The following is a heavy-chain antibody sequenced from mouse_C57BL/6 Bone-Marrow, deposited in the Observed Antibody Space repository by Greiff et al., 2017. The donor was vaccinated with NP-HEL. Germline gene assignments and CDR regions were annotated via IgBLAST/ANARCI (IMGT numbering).Heavy chain of an antibody. CDR1: GFTFTDYY. J-gene: IGHJ2*01. CDR2: IRNKANGYTT. V-gene: IGHV7-3*01. CDR3: ARSGRGLLPDY. Sequence: EVNVVESGGGLVQPGGSLSLSCAASGFTFTDYYMSWVRQPPGKALEWLGFIRNKANGYTTEYSASVKGRFTISRDNSQSILYLQMNALRAEDSATYYCARSGRGLLPDYWGQGTTLTVSS. D-gene: IGHD2-3*01.